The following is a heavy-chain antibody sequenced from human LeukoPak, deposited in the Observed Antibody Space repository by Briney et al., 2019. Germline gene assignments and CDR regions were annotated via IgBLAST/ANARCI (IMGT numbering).Heavy chain of an antibody. J-gene: IGHJ4*02. V-gene: IGHV4-39*07. D-gene: IGHD1-7*01. CDR1: GGSISSSSYY. Sequence: KSSETLSLTCTVSGGSISSSSYYWGWIRQPPGKGLEWIGSIYYSGSTFYNPSLKSRVTVSVDTSKNQFSLRLSSVTAADTAVYYCTGEMAGTIVDYWGQGTLVTVSS. CDR2: IYYSGST. CDR3: TGEMAGTIVDY.